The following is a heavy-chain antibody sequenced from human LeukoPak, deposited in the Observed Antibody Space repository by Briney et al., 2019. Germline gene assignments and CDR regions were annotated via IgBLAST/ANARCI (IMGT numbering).Heavy chain of an antibody. CDR3: ARLGYTSGLDY. CDR2: ISYSGNT. D-gene: IGHD6-19*01. V-gene: IGHV4-59*08. Sequence: SETLSLTCTVSGDSISSYHWSWIRQPPGKGLEWIGYISYSGNTNYNPSLKSRVTISVDTSKNQFSLRLSSVTAADTAVYYCARLGYTSGLDYWGQGTLVTVSS. CDR1: GDSISSYH. J-gene: IGHJ4*02.